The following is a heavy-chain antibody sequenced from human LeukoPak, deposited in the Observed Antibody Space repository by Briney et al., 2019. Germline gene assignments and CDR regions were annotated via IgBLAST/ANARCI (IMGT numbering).Heavy chain of an antibody. Sequence: RSPTQSLTCTVYGGSISSSSYYWAWIRQPPGKGLEWIGRIYYSGRTYYNPSLKSRVTISVETSKKQFSLKLSPVTAVDKAFYYCARQNDPGYSSSWRPRTIDYWGQGTLVTVSS. CDR1: GGSISSSSYY. CDR3: ARQNDPGYSSSWRPRTIDY. D-gene: IGHD6-13*01. CDR2: IYYSGRT. J-gene: IGHJ4*02. V-gene: IGHV4-39*01.